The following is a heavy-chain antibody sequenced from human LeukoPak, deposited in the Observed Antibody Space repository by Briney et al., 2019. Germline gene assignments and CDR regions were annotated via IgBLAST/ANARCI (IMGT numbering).Heavy chain of an antibody. V-gene: IGHV3-30*04. CDR1: AFTFSSYA. Sequence: GTSLTPSCAPSAFTFSSYAMHWVRKAPGKGLKWVADISYDGTNTYYADSVKRRFTISRAKSKNTLYLQMNRLRAEETAVYYCVRDRPLRATTIIVVVISYYFDYWGQGTLVTVSS. J-gene: IGHJ4*02. D-gene: IGHD3-22*01. CDR2: ISYDGTNT. CDR3: VRDRPLRATTIIVVVISYYFDY.